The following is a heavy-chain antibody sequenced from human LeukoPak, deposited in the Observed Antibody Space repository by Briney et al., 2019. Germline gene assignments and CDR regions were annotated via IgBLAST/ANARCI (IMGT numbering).Heavy chain of an antibody. CDR2: IRSDGSHI. D-gene: IGHD6-13*01. CDR3: ARGTAAAAWFDP. Sequence: GGSLRLSCAASGFTFSRYYMNWVRQAPGKGLEWVPFIRSDGSHIYYADSVKGRFTISRDNAKNSLSLQMNSLRAEDTAVYYCARGTAAAAWFDPWGQGTLVTVSS. CDR1: GFTFSRYY. V-gene: IGHV3-21*01. J-gene: IGHJ5*02.